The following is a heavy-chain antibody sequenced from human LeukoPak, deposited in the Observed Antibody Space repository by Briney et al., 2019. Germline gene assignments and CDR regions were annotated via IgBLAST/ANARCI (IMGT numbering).Heavy chain of an antibody. D-gene: IGHD6-19*01. CDR2: ISSDETNI. J-gene: IGHJ3*02. CDR1: GFTFSNYG. V-gene: IGHV3-30*03. Sequence: GGSLRLSCATSGFTFSNYGMHWVRQAPGKGLEWVAVISSDETNIRYGDSVRGRFTVSRDNAKNTVYLQMNSLGADDTAVYYCARGLAVTARGSFDIWGQGTMVTVSS. CDR3: ARGLAVTARGSFDI.